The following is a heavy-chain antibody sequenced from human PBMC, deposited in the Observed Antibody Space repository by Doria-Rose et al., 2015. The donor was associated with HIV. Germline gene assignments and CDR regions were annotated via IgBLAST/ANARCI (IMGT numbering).Heavy chain of an antibody. Sequence: QVQLVQSGPVLVKPTETLTLTCTVSGVSLSSPGMGVSWIRQPPGKALEWLANIFSDDDRSYKASLKSRLTISRGTSKSQVVRTMTDMDPVDTATYYCARIKSSRWYHKYYFDFWGQGTLVIVSA. D-gene: IGHD6-13*01. V-gene: IGHV2-26*01. CDR3: ARIKSSRWYHKYYFDF. J-gene: IGHJ4*02. CDR2: IFSDDDR. CDR1: GVSLSSPGMG.